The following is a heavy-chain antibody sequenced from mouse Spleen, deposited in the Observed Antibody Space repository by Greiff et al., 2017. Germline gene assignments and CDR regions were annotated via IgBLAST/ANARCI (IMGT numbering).Heavy chain of an antibody. V-gene: IGHV2-6*02. D-gene: IGHD2-4*01. CDR1: GFSLTSYG. Sequence: QVQLKESGPGLVAPSQSLSITCTVSGFSLTSYGVHWVRQPPGKGLEWLVVIWSDGSTTYNSALKSRLSISKDNSKSQVFLKMNSLQTDDTAMYYCARDDYDSYYAMDYWGQGTSVTVCS. CDR3: ARDDYDSYYAMDY. CDR2: IWSDGST. J-gene: IGHJ4*01.